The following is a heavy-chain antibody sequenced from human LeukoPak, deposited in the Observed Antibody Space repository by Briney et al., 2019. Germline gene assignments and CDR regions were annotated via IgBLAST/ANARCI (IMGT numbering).Heavy chain of an antibody. J-gene: IGHJ4*02. CDR3: ARTGNPATGDY. CDR2: IYSGGTT. D-gene: IGHD1-1*01. CDR1: GFTVSSTY. Sequence: GGSLRLSCAASGFTVSSTYMSWVRQAPGKGLEWVSVIYSGGTTYYADSVKGRFTISRDNSKNTLYLQMNSLRAEDTAVYYCARTGNPATGDYWGQGTLVTVSS. V-gene: IGHV3-53*01.